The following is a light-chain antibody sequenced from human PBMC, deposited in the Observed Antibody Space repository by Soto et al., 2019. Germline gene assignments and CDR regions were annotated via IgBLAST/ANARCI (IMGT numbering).Light chain of an antibody. Sequence: ENVLTQSPGALSLTPEEGATLSCTASQSVTSTYLAWYQQKPGQAPRLFMYGASSRATGIPDRFSGSGSGTDFTLTISRLEPEDFAVYYCQQYGSSPITFGQGTRLEI. CDR3: QQYGSSPIT. CDR1: QSVTSTY. V-gene: IGKV3-20*01. J-gene: IGKJ5*01. CDR2: GAS.